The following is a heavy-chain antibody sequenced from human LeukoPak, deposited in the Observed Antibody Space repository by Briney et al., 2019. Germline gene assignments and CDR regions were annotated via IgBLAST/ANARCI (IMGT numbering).Heavy chain of an antibody. CDR1: GFTFGDYA. J-gene: IGHJ4*02. CDR2: IGSKAYGGTT. CDR3: VRYGDYGNYFDY. Sequence: GGSLRLSCTASGFTFGDYAMSWFRQAPGKGLEWVGFIGSKAYGGTTEYAASVKGRFTISRDDSKSIADLQMNSLKTEDTAVYYCVRYGDYGNYFDYWGQGALVTVSS. V-gene: IGHV3-49*03. D-gene: IGHD4-17*01.